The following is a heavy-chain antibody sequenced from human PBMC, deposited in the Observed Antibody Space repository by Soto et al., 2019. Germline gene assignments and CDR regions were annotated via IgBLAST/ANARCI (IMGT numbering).Heavy chain of an antibody. D-gene: IGHD3-22*01. CDR1: GGSISSGGYY. V-gene: IGHV4-31*03. CDR3: ARGLPLYYYDSSGFDP. CDR2: IYYSGST. J-gene: IGHJ5*02. Sequence: QVQLQESGPGLVKPSQTLSLTCTVSGGSISSGGYYWSWIRQHPGKGLEWIGYIYYSGSTYYNPSLKSRVTISVDTSKNQFSLKLSSVTAADTAVYYCARGLPLYYYDSSGFDPWGQGTLVTVSS.